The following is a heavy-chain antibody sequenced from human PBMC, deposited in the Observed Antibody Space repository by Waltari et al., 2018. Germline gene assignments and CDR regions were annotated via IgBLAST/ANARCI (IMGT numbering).Heavy chain of an antibody. CDR2: IYYPGNT. CDR1: GYPLRSRNYF. D-gene: IGHD2-8*01. J-gene: IGHJ4*02. CDR3: ASGGGYTNGWDY. Sequence: QPLLQESGPGLVKPSETLSLTCSVSGYPLRSRNYFWGWIRQPPGKGLQWIGSIYYPGNTYSNPSLKSRLTILLDTSKNQFSLKLTSVTAADTAVYFCASGGGYTNGWDYWGQGTPVTVSS. V-gene: IGHV4-39*07.